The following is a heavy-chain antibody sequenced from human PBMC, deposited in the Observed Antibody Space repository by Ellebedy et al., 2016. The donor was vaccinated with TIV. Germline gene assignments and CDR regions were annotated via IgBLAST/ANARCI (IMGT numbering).Heavy chain of an antibody. V-gene: IGHV3-21*01. CDR3: ARVSGPLDY. D-gene: IGHD6-19*01. CDR2: ISSSSLYI. CDR1: GFTFSTYT. J-gene: IGHJ4*02. Sequence: PGGSLRLSCAASGFTFSTYTMNRVRQAPGKGLEWVSSISSSSLYIYYADSVKGRFTISRDNAKNSLFLQMSSLRAEDTAVYYCARVSGPLDYWGQGTLVTVS.